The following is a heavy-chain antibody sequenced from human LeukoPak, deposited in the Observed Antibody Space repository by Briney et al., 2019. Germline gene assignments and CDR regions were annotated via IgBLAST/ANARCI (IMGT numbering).Heavy chain of an antibody. CDR1: GFTFSTYS. J-gene: IGHJ3*02. V-gene: IGHV3-21*01. Sequence: PGGSLRLSCAASGFTFSTYSLNWVRQAPGKGLEWVSSISTSSTYIYYADSLKGRFTISRDNAKNSLYLQMNSLRAEDTAVYYCARAKRNGFDIWGQGTMVTVSS. CDR3: ARAKRNGFDI. CDR2: ISTSSTYI.